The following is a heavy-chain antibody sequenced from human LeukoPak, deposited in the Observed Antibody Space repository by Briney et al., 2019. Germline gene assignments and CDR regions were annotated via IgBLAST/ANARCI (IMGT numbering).Heavy chain of an antibody. D-gene: IGHD1-26*01. CDR3: ARDTAWELPFDDYYGMDV. CDR1: GFTFSSYW. CDR2: IKQDGSEK. Sequence: PGGSLRLSCAASGFTFSSYWMSWVRQAPGKGLEWVANIKQDGSEKYYVDSVKGRFTISRDNAKNSLYLQMNSLRAEDTAVYYCARDTAWELPFDDYYGMDVWGQGTTVTVSS. J-gene: IGHJ6*02. V-gene: IGHV3-7*01.